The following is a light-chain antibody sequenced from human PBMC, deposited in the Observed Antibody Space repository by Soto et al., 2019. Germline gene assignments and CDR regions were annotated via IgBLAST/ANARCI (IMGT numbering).Light chain of an antibody. J-gene: IGKJ5*01. CDR3: HQYNNWPPFT. CDR1: QSFRGL. CDR2: DAY. V-gene: IGKV3D-15*01. Sequence: EVVLTQSPVTLSLSPGERATLSCRASQSFRGLLAWYQQKPGQAPRLLIYDAYNRATGIPPRFSGSGSGTEFTLTISSLQSEDSAVYYCHQYNNWPPFTFGQGTRLEI.